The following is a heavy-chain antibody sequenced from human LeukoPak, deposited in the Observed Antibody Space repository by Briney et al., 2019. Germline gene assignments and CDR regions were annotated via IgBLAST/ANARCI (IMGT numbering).Heavy chain of an antibody. CDR1: GGSFSGYY. V-gene: IGHV4-34*01. CDR2: INHSGST. CDR3: ARGRGPRGYSGYDFGRAPDRVWFDP. Sequence: PSETLSLTCAVYGGSFSGYYWSRIRQPPGKGLEWIGEINHSGSTNYNPSLKSRVTISVDTSKNQFSLKLSSVTAADTAVYYCARGRGPRGYSGYDFGRAPDRVWFDPWGQGTLVTVSS. D-gene: IGHD5-12*01. J-gene: IGHJ5*02.